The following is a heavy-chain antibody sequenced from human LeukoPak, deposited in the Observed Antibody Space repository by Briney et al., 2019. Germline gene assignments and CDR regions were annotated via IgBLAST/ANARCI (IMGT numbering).Heavy chain of an antibody. CDR1: GGTFSSYA. D-gene: IGHD3-3*01. V-gene: IGHV1-69*05. J-gene: IGHJ4*02. Sequence: SVKVSCKASGGTFSSYAISWVRQAPGQGLEWMGGIIPIFGTANYAQKFQGRVTITTDESTSTAYMELSSLRSEDTAVYYCAGTKPRKEDFWSGYYADYWGQGTLVTVSS. CDR3: AGTKPRKEDFWSGYYADY. CDR2: IIPIFGTA.